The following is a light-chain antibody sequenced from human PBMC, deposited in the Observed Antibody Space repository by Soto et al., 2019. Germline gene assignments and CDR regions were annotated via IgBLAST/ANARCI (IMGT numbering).Light chain of an antibody. V-gene: IGKV3-11*01. CDR1: QSVSSY. Sequence: EIVLTQSPATLSLSPGERATLSCRASQSVSSYLAWYQQKPGQAPRLLIYDASNRATGIPARFSGGGSGTDFTLTISSLEPEDFAVYYCQQRFNWPRFTFGLWTKLEIK. J-gene: IGKJ2*01. CDR3: QQRFNWPRFT. CDR2: DAS.